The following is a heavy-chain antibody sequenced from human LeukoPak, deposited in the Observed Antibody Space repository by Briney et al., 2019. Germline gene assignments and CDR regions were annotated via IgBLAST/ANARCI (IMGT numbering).Heavy chain of an antibody. J-gene: IGHJ4*02. Sequence: GGSLRLSCAASGFTFSSSAMSWVRQAPGKGLEWVSAISNNGGYTYYADSVQGRFTISRDNSKNTLFLQMNSLRAEDTAVYYCAKDPSWDGLSSSFDYWGQGTLVTASP. CDR1: GFTFSSSA. D-gene: IGHD6-6*01. CDR2: ISNNGGYT. V-gene: IGHV3-23*01. CDR3: AKDPSWDGLSSSFDY.